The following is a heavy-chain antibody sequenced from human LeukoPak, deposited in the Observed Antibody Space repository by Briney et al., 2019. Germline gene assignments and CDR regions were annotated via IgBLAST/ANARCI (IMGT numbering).Heavy chain of an antibody. Sequence: PGRSLRLSCAASGFTFSTYGMNWVRQAPGKGLEWVAVIWYGESNKYYADSVKGRFTISRDNSKNTLYLQMNSLRAEDTAVYYCAKGAASCSSTSCPDVFDIWGQGTMVTVSS. V-gene: IGHV3-30*18. J-gene: IGHJ3*02. CDR3: AKGAASCSSTSCPDVFDI. D-gene: IGHD2-2*01. CDR2: IWYGESNK. CDR1: GFTFSTYG.